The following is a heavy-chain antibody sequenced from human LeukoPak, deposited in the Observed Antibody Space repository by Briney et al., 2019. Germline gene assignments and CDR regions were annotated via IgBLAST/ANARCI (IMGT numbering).Heavy chain of an antibody. J-gene: IGHJ4*02. D-gene: IGHD6-19*01. CDR2: ISSSSNTI. Sequence: GGSLRLSCAASGFTFSSYWMNWVRQAPGKGLEWVSYISSSSNTIYYADSVKGRFTISRDNAKNSLYLQMNSLRAEDTAVYSCARDGYSSCDYWGPGTLVTVSS. V-gene: IGHV3-48*01. CDR3: ARDGYSSCDY. CDR1: GFTFSSYW.